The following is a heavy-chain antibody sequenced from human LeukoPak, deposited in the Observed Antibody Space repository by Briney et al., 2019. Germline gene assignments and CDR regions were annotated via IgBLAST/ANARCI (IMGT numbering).Heavy chain of an antibody. CDR3: VRRGDASSGWGDHDF. CDR2: LRGNGDT. D-gene: IGHD6-19*01. J-gene: IGHJ4*02. CDR1: GFTFSTYA. V-gene: IGHV3-23*01. Sequence: GGSLRLSCVASGFTFSTYAMSWVREAPARGLEWVSSLRGNGDTFYADSVKGRFTISRDNSKNMVHLQMNSLTGEDTALYYCVRRGDASSGWGDHDFWGQGALVTVSS.